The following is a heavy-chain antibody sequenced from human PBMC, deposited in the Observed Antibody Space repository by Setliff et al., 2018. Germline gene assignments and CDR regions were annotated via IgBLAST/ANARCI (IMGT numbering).Heavy chain of an antibody. Sequence: GGSLRLSCAGSGFTFDEHAMHWVRQAPGKGLEWVSGITWNSGSVAYADSVKGRFTMSRDNAKKSLYLQMNSLRIEDTALYYCARGRPLYSSPVDYWGQGTLVTVSS. J-gene: IGHJ4*02. V-gene: IGHV3-9*01. CDR1: GFTFDEHA. D-gene: IGHD6-13*01. CDR2: ITWNSGSV. CDR3: ARGRPLYSSPVDY.